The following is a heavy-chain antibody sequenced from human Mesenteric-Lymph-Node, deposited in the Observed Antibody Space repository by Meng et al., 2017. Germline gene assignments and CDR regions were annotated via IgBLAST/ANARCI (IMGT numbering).Heavy chain of an antibody. CDR1: GGSISSSSYY. V-gene: IGHV4-61*05. D-gene: IGHD3-9*01. Sequence: QLQLQESGPGLVKPSETLSLTCTVSGGSISSSSYYWGWIRQPPGKGLEWIGYIYYSGATNYNPSLKSRVTISADTSKNQFSLNLKSMTAADTAVYYCARLDQALDYWGQGTLVTVSS. CDR2: IYYSGAT. J-gene: IGHJ4*02. CDR3: ARLDQALDY.